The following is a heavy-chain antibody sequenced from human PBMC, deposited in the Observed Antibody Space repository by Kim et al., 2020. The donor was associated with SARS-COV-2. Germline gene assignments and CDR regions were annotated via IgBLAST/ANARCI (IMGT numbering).Heavy chain of an antibody. J-gene: IGHJ3*01. CDR2: IYYSRGT. CDR1: GGSISSNN. D-gene: IGHD3-16*01. CDR3: SRGGGFGLGGCDTFDL. V-gene: IGHV4-59*12. Sequence: SETLSLTCTVSGGSISSNNWSWFRQHPAKGLLWFGYIYYSRGTNYNNPLNSRVIISAETTKNHLFLQLSCATAADTAVYYCSRGGGFGLGGCDTFDLWG.